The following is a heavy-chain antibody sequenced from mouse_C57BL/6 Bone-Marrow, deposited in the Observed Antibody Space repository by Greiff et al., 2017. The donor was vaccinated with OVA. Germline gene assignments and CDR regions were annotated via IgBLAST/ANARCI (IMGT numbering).Heavy chain of an antibody. CDR2: IWSGGST. CDR3: ARLWKDYAMDY. J-gene: IGHJ4*01. V-gene: IGHV2-2*01. D-gene: IGHD1-1*02. CDR1: GFSLTSYG. Sequence: VQLQQSGPGLVQPSQSLSITCTVSGFSLTSYGVHWVRQSPGKGLEWLGVIWSGGSTDYNAAFISRLSISKDNSKSQVFFKMNSLQADDTAIYYCARLWKDYAMDYWGQGTSVTVSS.